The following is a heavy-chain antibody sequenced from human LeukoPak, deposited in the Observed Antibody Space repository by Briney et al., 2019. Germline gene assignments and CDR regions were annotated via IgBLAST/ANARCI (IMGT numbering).Heavy chain of an antibody. J-gene: IGHJ4*02. CDR3: ARLKTPSYYYDSSGYYYFDY. D-gene: IGHD3-22*01. CDR2: IIPIFGTA. V-gene: IGHV1-69*05. CDR1: GGTFISYA. Sequence: SVKVSCKASGGTFISYAIIWVRQAPGQGLEWMGGIIPIFGTANYAQKFQGRVTITTDESTSTAYMELSSLRSEDTAVYYCARLKTPSYYYDSSGYYYFDYWGQGTLVTVSS.